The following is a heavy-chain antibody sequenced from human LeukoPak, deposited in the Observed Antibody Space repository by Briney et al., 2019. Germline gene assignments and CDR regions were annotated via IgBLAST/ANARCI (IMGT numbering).Heavy chain of an antibody. D-gene: IGHD4-17*01. V-gene: IGHV4-38-2*01. CDR2: IYHSGST. J-gene: IGHJ4*02. CDR3: ASKASDYAFDY. Sequence: SETLSLTCAVSGYSISSGYYWGWIRQPPGKGLEWIGSIYHSGSTYYNPSLKSRVTISVGTSKNQFSLKLSSVTAADTAVYYCASKASDYAFDYWGQGTLVTVSS. CDR1: GYSISSGYY.